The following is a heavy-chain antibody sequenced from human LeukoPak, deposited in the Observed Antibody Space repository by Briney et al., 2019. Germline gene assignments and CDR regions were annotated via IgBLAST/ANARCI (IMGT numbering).Heavy chain of an antibody. J-gene: IGHJ2*01. CDR2: IYHSGST. CDR3: ARDRSDGDYESWYFDL. Sequence: SETLSLTCAVYGGSFSGYSWSWIRQPPGKGLEWTRYIYHSGSTYYNPSLKSRVTISVDRSKNQFSLKLSSVTAADTAVYYCARDRSDGDYESWYFDLWGRGTLVTVSS. D-gene: IGHD4-17*01. V-gene: IGHV4-30-2*01. CDR1: GGSFSGYS.